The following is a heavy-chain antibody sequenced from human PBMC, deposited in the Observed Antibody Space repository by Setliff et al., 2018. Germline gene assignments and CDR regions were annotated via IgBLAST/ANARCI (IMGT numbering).Heavy chain of an antibody. V-gene: IGHV1-18*01. CDR3: ARDNRASHYMDV. D-gene: IGHD3-10*01. CDR1: AHIFKSYG. J-gene: IGHJ6*03. Sequence: GASVKVSCKASAHIFKSYGISWVRQAPGQGLAWVGWISSYNDVTSYAQKFQGRVTVTTDTPTTTAYMELRSLRADDTAVYYCARDNRASHYMDVWGKGTTVTVSS. CDR2: ISSYNDVT.